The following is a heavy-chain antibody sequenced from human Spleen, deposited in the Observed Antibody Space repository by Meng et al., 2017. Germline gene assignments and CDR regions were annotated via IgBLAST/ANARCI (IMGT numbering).Heavy chain of an antibody. CDR3: ARESWFGELFFDY. D-gene: IGHD3-10*01. CDR2: IKQDGSEK. CDR1: GFTFSVYW. V-gene: IGHV3-7*01. J-gene: IGHJ4*02. Sequence: GESLKISCAASGFTFSVYWMSWVRQAPGKGLEWVANIKQDGSEKYYVDSLKGRFTISRDNAKNSLYLQMNSLRAEDTAVYYCARESWFGELFFDYWGQGTLVTVSS.